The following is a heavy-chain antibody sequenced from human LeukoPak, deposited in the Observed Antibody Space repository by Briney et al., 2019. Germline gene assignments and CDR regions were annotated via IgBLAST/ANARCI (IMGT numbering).Heavy chain of an antibody. CDR1: GYSISSGYY. CDR2: IYHSGST. Sequence: PSETLSLTCTVSGYSISSGYYWGWIRPPPGKGREGIGSIYHSGSTYYNPSLKSRVTISVDTSKNQFSLKLSSVTAADTAVYYCAREGRKGGYNFAYWGQGTLVTVSS. CDR3: AREGRKGGYNFAY. J-gene: IGHJ4*02. V-gene: IGHV4-38-2*02. D-gene: IGHD5-24*01.